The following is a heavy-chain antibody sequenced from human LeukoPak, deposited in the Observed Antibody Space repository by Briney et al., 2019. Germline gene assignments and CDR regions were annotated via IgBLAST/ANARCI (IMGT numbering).Heavy chain of an antibody. D-gene: IGHD6-13*01. V-gene: IGHV3-23*01. CDR2: ISGSGGST. CDR3: AKGEQQLALNWFDP. CDR1: GFTFSSYA. J-gene: IGHJ5*02. Sequence: AGGSLRLSCAASGFTFSSYAMSWVRQAPGKGLEWVSAISGSGGSTYYADSVKGRFTISRDNSKNTLYLQMNSVRAEDTAVYYCAKGEQQLALNWFDPWGQGTLVTVSS.